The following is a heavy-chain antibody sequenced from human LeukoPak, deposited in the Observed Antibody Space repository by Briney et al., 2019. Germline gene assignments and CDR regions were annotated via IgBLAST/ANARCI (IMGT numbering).Heavy chain of an antibody. CDR3: ARESLEMATITAFDY. CDR2: IYYSGST. D-gene: IGHD5-24*01. Sequence: PSETLSLTCTVSGGSISSSSYYWGWIRQPPGKGLEWIGSIYYSGSTYYNPSLKSRVTISVDTSKNQFSLKLSSVTAADTAVYYCARESLEMATITAFDYWGQGTLVTVSS. V-gene: IGHV4-39*07. CDR1: GGSISSSSYY. J-gene: IGHJ4*02.